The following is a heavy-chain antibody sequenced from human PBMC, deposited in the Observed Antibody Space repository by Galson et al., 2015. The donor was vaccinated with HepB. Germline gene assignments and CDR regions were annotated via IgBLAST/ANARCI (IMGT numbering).Heavy chain of an antibody. Sequence: SLRLSCAASGFTFSSYAMHWVRQAPGKGLEWVAVISYDGSNKYYADSVKGRFTISRDNSKNTLYLQMNSLRAEDTAVYYCARETTYYYGSGSYLGWFDPWGQGTLVTVSS. J-gene: IGHJ5*02. CDR2: ISYDGSNK. CDR1: GFTFSSYA. D-gene: IGHD3-10*01. CDR3: ARETTYYYGSGSYLGWFDP. V-gene: IGHV3-30*04.